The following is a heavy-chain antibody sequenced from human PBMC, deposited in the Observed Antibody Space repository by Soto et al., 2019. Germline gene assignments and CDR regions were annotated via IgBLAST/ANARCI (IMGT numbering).Heavy chain of an antibody. CDR3: ANSVVVAVDLDY. D-gene: IGHD2-15*01. J-gene: IGHJ4*02. CDR1: GFTFSSYA. CDR2: ISGSGGST. Sequence: GGSLRLSCAASGFTFSSYAMSWVRQAPGKGLEWVSAISGSGGSTYYADSVKGRFTISRDNSKNTLYLQMNSLRAEDTAVYYCANSVVVAVDLDYWGQGTLVTVYS. V-gene: IGHV3-23*01.